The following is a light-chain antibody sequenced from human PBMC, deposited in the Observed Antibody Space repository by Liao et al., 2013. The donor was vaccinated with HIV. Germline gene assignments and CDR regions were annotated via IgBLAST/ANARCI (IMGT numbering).Light chain of an antibody. CDR3: QVWDSSSDHPGV. CDR1: NIGSKS. J-gene: IGLJ1*01. CDR2: YDS. Sequence: SYELTQPPSVSVAPGETARIPCGGNNIGSKSVHWYQQKPGQAPVLVIYYDSDRPSGIPERFSGSNSGNTATLTISRVEAGDEADYYCQVWDSSSDHPGVFGTGTKVTVL. V-gene: IGLV3-21*01.